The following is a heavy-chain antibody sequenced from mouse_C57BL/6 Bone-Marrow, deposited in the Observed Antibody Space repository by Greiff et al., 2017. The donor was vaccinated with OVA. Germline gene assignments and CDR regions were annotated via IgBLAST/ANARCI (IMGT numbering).Heavy chain of an antibody. CDR2: IDPNSGGT. V-gene: IGHV1-72*01. D-gene: IGHD1-1*01. J-gene: IGHJ1*03. Sequence: QVQLQQPGAELVKPGASVKLSCKASGYTFTSYWMHWVKQRPGRGLEWIGRIDPNSGGTKYNEKFKSKDTLTVDKPSSTAYMQLSSLTSEDSAVYYCARKSPSHYGSSHWYFDVWGTGTTVTVSS. CDR1: GYTFTSYW. CDR3: ARKSPSHYGSSHWYFDV.